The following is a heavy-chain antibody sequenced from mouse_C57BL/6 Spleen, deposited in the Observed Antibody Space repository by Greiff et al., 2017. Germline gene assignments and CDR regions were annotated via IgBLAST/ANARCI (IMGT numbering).Heavy chain of an antibody. Sequence: EVHLVESGPGLVKPSQSLSLTCSVTGYSITSGYYWNWLRQFPGNKLEWMGYIRYDGSNNYNPSLQNRISVTRNTSKNQFFLKLNSVTTEDTATYCCARGGCGYESYAMDYWGQGTSVTVSS. CDR3: ARGGCGYESYAMDY. J-gene: IGHJ4*01. V-gene: IGHV3-6*01. CDR1: GYSITSGYY. D-gene: IGHD2-2*01. CDR2: IRYDGSN.